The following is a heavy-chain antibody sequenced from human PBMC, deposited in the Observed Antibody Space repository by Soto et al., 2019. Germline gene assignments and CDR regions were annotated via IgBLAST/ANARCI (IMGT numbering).Heavy chain of an antibody. J-gene: IGHJ4*02. CDR3: TTYTSSRNYDY. D-gene: IGHD6-13*01. Sequence: EVQLVESGGGLVKPGASLRLSCAASGFTFGDAWMSWVRQAPGKGLEWVGRIKSNSDGGTTDYAAPVKGRFTISRDDSKNTMYLQMNSLTTEDTAVYSCTTYTSSRNYDYWGQGTLVTVSS. CDR2: IKSNSDGGTT. CDR1: GFTFGDAW. V-gene: IGHV3-15*01.